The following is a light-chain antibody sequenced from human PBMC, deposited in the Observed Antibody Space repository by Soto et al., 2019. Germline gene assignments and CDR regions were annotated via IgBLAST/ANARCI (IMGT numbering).Light chain of an antibody. J-gene: IGLJ1*01. CDR1: STYVGGYKY. CDR2: VVS. V-gene: IGLV2-14*01. Sequence: QSALTQPPSVSGSPGQSITITCTGTSTYVGGYKYVSWYQQHPGKAPKLLIYVVSNRPSGVSNRFSGSKAGNTASLTISGLRAEDEADYYCSSYTTTSTYLFGTGTKVTVL. CDR3: SSYTTTSTYL.